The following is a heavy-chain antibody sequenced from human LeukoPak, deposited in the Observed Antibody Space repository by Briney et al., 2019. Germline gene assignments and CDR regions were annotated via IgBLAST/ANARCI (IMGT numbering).Heavy chain of an antibody. V-gene: IGHV3-30*02. CDR3: AKGSNYYFYYYMDV. CDR2: IRYDGSNK. CDR1: GFTISSYG. J-gene: IGHJ6*03. Sequence: GGSLRLSCAASGFTISSYGMHWVRQAPGKGLEWVAFIRYDGSNKYYADSVKGRFTISRDNSKNTLYLQMNSLRAEDTAVYYCAKGSNYYFYYYMDVWGKGTTVTVSS.